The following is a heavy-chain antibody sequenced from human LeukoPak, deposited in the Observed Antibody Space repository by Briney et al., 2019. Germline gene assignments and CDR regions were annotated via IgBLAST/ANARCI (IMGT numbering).Heavy chain of an antibody. V-gene: IGHV1-69*13. J-gene: IGHJ4*02. Sequence: SVKVSCKASRGTFSSYAISWVRQAPGQGLEWMGGIIPIFGTANYAQKFQGRVTITADESTSTAYMELSSLRSEDTAVYYCARVPAYYYDSSGYYYYFDYWGQGTLVTVSS. D-gene: IGHD3-22*01. CDR1: RGTFSSYA. CDR3: ARVPAYYYDSSGYYYYFDY. CDR2: IIPIFGTA.